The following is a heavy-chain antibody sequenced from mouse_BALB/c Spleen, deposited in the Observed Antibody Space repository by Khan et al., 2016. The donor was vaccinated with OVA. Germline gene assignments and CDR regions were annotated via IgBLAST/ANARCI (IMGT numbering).Heavy chain of an antibody. CDR2: IWGGGSK. J-gene: IGHJ4*01. CDR3: AKDPPYYAMDY. CDR1: GFSLTDYA. Sequence: VKLLESGPGLVAPSQSLSITCTVSGFSLTDYAVSWIRQPPGKGLEWLGVIWGGGSKYYNSALKSRLSISKDNSKSQVFLKMNSLHTDDTAMYYCAKDPPYYAMDYWGQGTSVTVSS. V-gene: IGHV2-6-5*01.